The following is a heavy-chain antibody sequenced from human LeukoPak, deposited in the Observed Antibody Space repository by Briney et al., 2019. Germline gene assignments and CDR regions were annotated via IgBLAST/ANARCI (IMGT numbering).Heavy chain of an antibody. CDR2: IIPIFGTA. Sequence: SVKVSCKASGGTFSSYAISWVRQAPGKGLEWMGGIIPIFGTANYAQKFQGRVTITADKSTSTAYMELSSLRSEDTAVYYCARDSRRCSSTSCYWGWFDPWGQGTLVTVSS. CDR1: GGTFSSYA. J-gene: IGHJ5*02. D-gene: IGHD2-2*01. V-gene: IGHV1-69*06. CDR3: ARDSRRCSSTSCYWGWFDP.